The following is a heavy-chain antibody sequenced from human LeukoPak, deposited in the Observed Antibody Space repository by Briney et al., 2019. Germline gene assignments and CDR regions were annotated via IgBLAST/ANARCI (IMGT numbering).Heavy chain of an antibody. D-gene: IGHD2-2*01. J-gene: IGHJ4*02. CDR3: ARARCSSTSCYRRYYFDY. CDR2: INHSGST. V-gene: IGHV4-34*01. Sequence: SETLSLTCAVYGGSFSGYYWSWIRQPPGKGLEWIGEINHSGSTNYNPSLKSRVTISVDTSKNQFSLKLSSVTAADTAVYYCARARCSSTSCYRRYYFDYWGREPWSPSPQ. CDR1: GGSFSGYY.